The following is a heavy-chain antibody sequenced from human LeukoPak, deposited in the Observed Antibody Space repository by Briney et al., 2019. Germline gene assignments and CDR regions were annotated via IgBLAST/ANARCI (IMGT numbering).Heavy chain of an antibody. CDR1: GGSISTSNYY. J-gene: IGHJ6*03. CDR3: ARDNDGSGSDYYYYYYMDV. CDR2: IFYSGST. D-gene: IGHD3-10*01. V-gene: IGHV4-39*07. Sequence: SETLSLTCTVSGGSISTSNYYWGWIRQPPGKGLEWIGNIFYSGSTYYSPSLRSRVTISVDTSKNQFSLKLSSVTAADTAVYYCARDNDGSGSDYYYYYYMDVWGKGTTVTISS.